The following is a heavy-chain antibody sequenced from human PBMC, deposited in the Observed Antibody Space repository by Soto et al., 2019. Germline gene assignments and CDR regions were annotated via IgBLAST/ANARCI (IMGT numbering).Heavy chain of an antibody. CDR3: ARDKTPQGGESDAFDI. V-gene: IGHV4-30-2*01. J-gene: IGHJ3*02. CDR2: IYHSGST. D-gene: IGHD3-10*01. CDR1: GGSISSGGYS. Sequence: SETLSLTCAVSGGSISSGGYSWSWIRQPPGKGLEWIGYIYHSGSTYYNPSLKSRVTISVDRSKNQFSLKLSSVTAADTAVYYCARDKTPQGGESDAFDIWGQGTMVTVSS.